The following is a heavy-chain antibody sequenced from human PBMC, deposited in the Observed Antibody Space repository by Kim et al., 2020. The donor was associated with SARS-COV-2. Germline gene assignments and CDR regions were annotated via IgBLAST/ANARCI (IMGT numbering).Heavy chain of an antibody. CDR2: IWYDGSNK. CDR1: GFTFSSYG. J-gene: IGHJ4*02. CDR3: ERDREDYGDWGFDY. Sequence: GGSLRLSCAASGFTFSSYGMHWVRQAPGKGLEWVAVIWYDGSNKYYADSVKGRFTISRDNSKNTLYLQMNSLRAEDTAVYYCERDREDYGDWGFDYWGQGTLVTVSS. D-gene: IGHD4-17*01. V-gene: IGHV3-33*01.